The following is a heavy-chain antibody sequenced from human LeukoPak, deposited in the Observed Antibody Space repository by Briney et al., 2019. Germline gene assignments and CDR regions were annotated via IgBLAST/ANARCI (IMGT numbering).Heavy chain of an antibody. CDR1: GYTFTGYY. D-gene: IGHD3-22*01. J-gene: IGHJ4*02. CDR3: ASFYDSSGYYFS. Sequence: ASVKVSCKASGYTFTGYYMHWVRQAPGQGLEWMGRINPNTGGTNYAQKFQGRVTMTSDTSISTAYMGLSRLRSDDTAVYYCASFYDSSGYYFSWGQGTLVTVSS. V-gene: IGHV1-2*06. CDR2: INPNTGGT.